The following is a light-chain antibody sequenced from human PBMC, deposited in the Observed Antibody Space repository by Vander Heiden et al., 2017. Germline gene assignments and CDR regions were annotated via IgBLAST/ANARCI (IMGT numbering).Light chain of an antibody. CDR1: QDLSNF. CDR2: DAS. CDR3: QHEDNLPLT. J-gene: IGKJ4*01. Sequence: DIKMTPYPAYLSATVGDRITITCQASQDLSNFLNWYQQKPGKAPKLLIYDASNWEKGVPSRFSGSGSGTDFTFTISRLQPEDFATYYWQHEDNLPLTFGRGTKVDIK. V-gene: IGKV1-33*01.